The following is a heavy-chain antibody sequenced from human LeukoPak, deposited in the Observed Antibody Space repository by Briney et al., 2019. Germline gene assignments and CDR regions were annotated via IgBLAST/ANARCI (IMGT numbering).Heavy chain of an antibody. V-gene: IGHV4-59*01. CDR1: GGSISSYY. CDR3: ARDPRYYGSGSYYRYWYFDL. CDR2: IYYSGST. Sequence: SETLSLTCTVSGGSISSYYWSWIRQPPGKGLEWIGYIYYSGSTNYNPSLKSRVTISVDTSKSQFSLKLSSVTAADTAVYYCARDPRYYGSGSYYRYWYFDLWGRGTLVTVSS. J-gene: IGHJ2*01. D-gene: IGHD3-10*01.